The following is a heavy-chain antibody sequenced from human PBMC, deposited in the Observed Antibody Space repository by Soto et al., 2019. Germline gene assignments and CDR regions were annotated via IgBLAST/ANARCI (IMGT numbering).Heavy chain of an antibody. D-gene: IGHD3-10*01. Sequence: SETLSLTCAISGDSVSSDITSWNWIRQSPSRGLEWLGRTYYRSKWFHDYAASVKSRITINPDTSKNQFSLELNSMTPEDTAVYYCARGNALDVWGQGTVVTVSS. CDR2: TYYRSKWFH. CDR3: ARGNALDV. J-gene: IGHJ3*01. CDR1: GDSVSSDITS. V-gene: IGHV6-1*01.